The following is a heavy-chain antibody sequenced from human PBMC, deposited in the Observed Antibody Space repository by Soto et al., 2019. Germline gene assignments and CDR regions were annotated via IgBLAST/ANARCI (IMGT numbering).Heavy chain of an antibody. D-gene: IGHD1-26*01. J-gene: IGHJ4*02. CDR2: ISTSGSII. V-gene: IGHV3-48*03. CDR3: ARGPLVGGTHPPDY. Sequence: EVQLVESGGGLVQPGGSLRLSCAGSGFTFSDYEMNWVRQAPGKGLEWVSYISTSGSIIYYADSVKGRFTISRDNAKNSLYLLMNSLRAEDTAVYYCARGPLVGGTHPPDYWGQGTLVTVSS. CDR1: GFTFSDYE.